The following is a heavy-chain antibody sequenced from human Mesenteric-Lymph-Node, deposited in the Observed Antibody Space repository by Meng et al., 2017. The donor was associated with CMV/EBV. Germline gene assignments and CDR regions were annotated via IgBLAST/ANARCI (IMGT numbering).Heavy chain of an antibody. V-gene: IGHV4-31*03. D-gene: IGHD6-19*01. J-gene: IGHJ4*02. CDR2: IYYSGST. CDR3: ASAVAGNFDY. Sequence: LTCPVSGGSISSGGYYWSWIRQHPGKGLEWIGYIYYSGSTYYNPSLKSRVTISVDTSKNQFSLKLSSVTAADTAVYYCASAVAGNFDYWGQGTLVTVSS. CDR1: GGSISSGGYY.